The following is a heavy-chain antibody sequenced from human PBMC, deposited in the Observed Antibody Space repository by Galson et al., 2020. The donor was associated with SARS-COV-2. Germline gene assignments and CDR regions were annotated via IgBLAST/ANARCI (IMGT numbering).Heavy chain of an antibody. CDR3: VGWNYGVFAY. CDR1: GYSISSGYY. J-gene: IGHJ4*02. V-gene: IGHV4-38-2*01. D-gene: IGHD1-7*01. Sequence: LETLSLTCAVSGYSISSGYYWGWIRQPPGKGLEWIGSIYHSGSTYYNPSLKSRVTISVDTSKNQFSLKLSSVTAADTAVYYCVGWNYGVFAYWGQGTLVTVSS. CDR2: IYHSGST.